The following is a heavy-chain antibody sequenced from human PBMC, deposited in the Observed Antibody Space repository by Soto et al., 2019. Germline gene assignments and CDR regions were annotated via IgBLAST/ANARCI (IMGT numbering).Heavy chain of an antibody. CDR2: INPSGGST. D-gene: IGHD6-19*01. Sequence: QVQLVKYGAAVKKPGASVKVSCKASGYTFTSYYMHWVRQAPGQGLECMGIINPSGGSTGYGQQFHGRVTMTRDTSTSTGYMELGSLITEATAVYYCARDLGGIAVAVNWFDPWGQGSLVTVSS. V-gene: IGHV1-46*01. CDR1: GYTFTSYY. J-gene: IGHJ5*02. CDR3: ARDLGGIAVAVNWFDP.